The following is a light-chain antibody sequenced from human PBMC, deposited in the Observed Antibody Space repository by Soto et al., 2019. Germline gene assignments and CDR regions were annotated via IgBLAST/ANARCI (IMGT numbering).Light chain of an antibody. J-gene: IGKJ1*01. CDR3: QQYGSSGT. V-gene: IGKV3-20*01. CDR2: GAS. CDR1: QSVSSY. Sequence: EIILTQSPDTLSLSPGERATLSRRASQSVSSYLAWYQQKPGQAPRLLIYGASNRATGIPDRFSGSGSGTDFTLTISRLEPEDFAVYYCQQYGSSGTFGQGTKV.